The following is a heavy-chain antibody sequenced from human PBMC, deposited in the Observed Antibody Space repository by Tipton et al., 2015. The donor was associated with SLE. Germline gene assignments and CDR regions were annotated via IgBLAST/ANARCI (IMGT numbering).Heavy chain of an antibody. CDR1: GFTFSDYY. D-gene: IGHD3-10*01. J-gene: IGHJ4*02. CDR2: ISGSDNII. Sequence: GSLRLSCAASGFTFSDYYMSWIRQAPGKGLEWISYISGSDNIIFYADSVGGRFTISRDNAKNSLYLQMDSLRAEDTAVYYCARDGYYGSGIDSWGQGTLVTVSS. V-gene: IGHV3-11*04. CDR3: ARDGYYGSGIDS.